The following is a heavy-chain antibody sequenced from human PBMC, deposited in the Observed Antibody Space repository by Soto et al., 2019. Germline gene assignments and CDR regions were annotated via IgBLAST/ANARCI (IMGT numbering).Heavy chain of an antibody. CDR2: VSVSGGTT. D-gene: IGHD3-22*01. Sequence: GGSLRLSCAASGFMFNNYAMSWVRQAPGKGLGWVSTVSVSGGTTYYADSLKGRFTISRDNSKKTVYLQMNRLRADDTAIYYCAKGLYYYDSSGYRLFDYWGQGTLVTVS. V-gene: IGHV3-23*01. J-gene: IGHJ4*02. CDR3: AKGLYYYDSSGYRLFDY. CDR1: GFMFNNYA.